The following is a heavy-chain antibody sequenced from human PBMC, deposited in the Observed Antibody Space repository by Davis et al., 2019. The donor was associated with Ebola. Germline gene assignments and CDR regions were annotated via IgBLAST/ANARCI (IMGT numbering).Heavy chain of an antibody. CDR3: ARNGPVPNWYYFDI. J-gene: IGHJ4*02. CDR1: GFQFEHYT. V-gene: IGHV3-23*01. D-gene: IGHD1-1*01. Sequence: PGGSLRLSCVASGFQFEHYTMSWVRQSPGKGLEWVAVISGAEAKTYYTDSVKGRFTISRDNSKTSLYLQMDSLRAEDTAIYYCARNGPVPNWYYFDIWGQGTLVDASS. CDR2: ISGAEAKT.